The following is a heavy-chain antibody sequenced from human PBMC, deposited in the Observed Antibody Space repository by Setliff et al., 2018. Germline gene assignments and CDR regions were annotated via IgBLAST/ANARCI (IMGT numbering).Heavy chain of an antibody. CDR2: INHDGIEK. CDR1: GFSFRDSW. V-gene: IGHV3-7*01. D-gene: IGHD2-21*02. CDR3: VRGGEGRDDSNSGS. Sequence: HGGSLRLSCAASGFSFRDSWMSWVRQAPGKGLEWVANINHDGIEKYYVDSVKGRFTISRDNAKNSLYLQMNSLRAEDTAVYYCVRGGEGRDDSNSGSWGQGTLVTSPQ. J-gene: IGHJ5*02.